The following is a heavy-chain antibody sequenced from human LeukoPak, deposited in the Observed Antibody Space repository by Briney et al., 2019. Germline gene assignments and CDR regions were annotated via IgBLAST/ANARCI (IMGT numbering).Heavy chain of an antibody. Sequence: SETLSLTCTVSGGSISSSSYYWGWIRQPPGKGLEWIGSIYYSGSTYYNPSLKSRVTISVDTSKNQFSLTLSSVTAADTAVYYCARDFGSNNLPPLWGQGTLVTVSS. D-gene: IGHD1-1*01. CDR3: ARDFGSNNLPPL. V-gene: IGHV4-39*07. CDR1: GGSISSSSYY. J-gene: IGHJ4*02. CDR2: IYYSGST.